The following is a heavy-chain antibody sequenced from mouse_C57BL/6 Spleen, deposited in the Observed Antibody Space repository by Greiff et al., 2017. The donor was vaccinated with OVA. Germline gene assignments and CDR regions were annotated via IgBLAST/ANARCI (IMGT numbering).Heavy chain of an antibody. D-gene: IGHD4-1*01. V-gene: IGHV1-82*01. Sequence: VQLQQSGPELVKPGASVKISCKASGYAFSSSWMNWVKQRPGKGLEWIGRIYPGDGDTNYNGKFKGKATLTADKSSSTAYMQLSSLTSEDSAVYCCARANWAAWFAYWGQGTLVTVSA. CDR2: IYPGDGDT. CDR1: GYAFSSSW. J-gene: IGHJ3*01. CDR3: ARANWAAWFAY.